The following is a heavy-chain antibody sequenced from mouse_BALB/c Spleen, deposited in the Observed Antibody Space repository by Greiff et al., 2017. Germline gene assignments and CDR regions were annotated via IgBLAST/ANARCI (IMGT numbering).Heavy chain of an antibody. J-gene: IGHJ1*01. D-gene: IGHD2-1*01. V-gene: IGHV1-55*01. CDR2: IYPGRGIT. CDR1: GYTFTSYW. Sequence: VQLHQPGAELVKPGASVKMSCTASGYTFTSYWINWVKQRPGQGLEWIGDIYPGRGITNYNEKFKSKATLTLDTSSSTAYMQLSSLTSEDSAVYYCSRRWNGNWYFDVWGAGTTVTVSS. CDR3: SRRWNGNWYFDV.